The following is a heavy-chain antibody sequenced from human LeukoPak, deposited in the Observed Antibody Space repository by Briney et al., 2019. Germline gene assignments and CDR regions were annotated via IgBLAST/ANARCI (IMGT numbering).Heavy chain of an antibody. Sequence: PSETLSLTCAVSGGSISSGGYSWSWIRQPPGKGLEWLGYIYHSGSTYDNPSLKSRVTISADRSKHQFSLKLSSVTAADTAVYYCARVRGLPVEGWFDPWGQGTLVTVSS. CDR1: GGSISSGGYS. CDR3: ARVRGLPVEGWFDP. D-gene: IGHD5-24*01. J-gene: IGHJ5*02. CDR2: IYHSGST. V-gene: IGHV4-30-2*01.